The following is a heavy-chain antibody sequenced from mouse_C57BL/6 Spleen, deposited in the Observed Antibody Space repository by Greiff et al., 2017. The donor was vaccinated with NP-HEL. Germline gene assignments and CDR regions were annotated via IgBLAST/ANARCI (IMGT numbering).Heavy chain of an antibody. CDR3: ARGSVAMAY. CDR1: GFTFSSYA. CDR2: ISDGGSYT. J-gene: IGHJ4*01. V-gene: IGHV5-4*03. Sequence: EVKLMESGGGLVKPGGSLKLSCAASGFTFSSYAMSWVRQTPEKRLEWVATISDGGSYTYYPDNVKGRFTISRDNAKNNLYLQMSHLKSEDTAMYYCARGSVAMAYSGPGPSVTVSS.